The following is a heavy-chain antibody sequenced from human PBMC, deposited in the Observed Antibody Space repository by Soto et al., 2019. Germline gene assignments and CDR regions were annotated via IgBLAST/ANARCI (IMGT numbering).Heavy chain of an antibody. CDR3: AKDLSMGWLSSYYYGMDV. CDR1: GFTFSSYA. CDR2: ISGSGGST. J-gene: IGHJ6*02. D-gene: IGHD3-3*01. Sequence: GGSLRLSCAASGFTFSSYAMSWVRQAPGKGLEWVSAISGSGGSTYYADSVKGRFTISRDNSKNTLYLQMNSLRAEDTAVYYCAKDLSMGWLSSYYYGMDVWGQGTTVTVSS. V-gene: IGHV3-23*01.